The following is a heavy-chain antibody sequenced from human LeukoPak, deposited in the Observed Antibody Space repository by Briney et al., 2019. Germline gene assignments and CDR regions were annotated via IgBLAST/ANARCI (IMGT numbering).Heavy chain of an antibody. CDR1: GGSISSYY. CDR2: IYHSGST. V-gene: IGHV4-59*08. Sequence: SETLSLTCTVSGGSISSYYWSWIRQPPGKGLEWIGYIYHSGSTNYNPSLKSRVTISVDTSENQFSLKLSSVTAADTAVYYCARDQQYQRPAGWFDPWGQGTLVTVSS. CDR3: ARDQQYQRPAGWFDP. D-gene: IGHD2-2*01. J-gene: IGHJ5*02.